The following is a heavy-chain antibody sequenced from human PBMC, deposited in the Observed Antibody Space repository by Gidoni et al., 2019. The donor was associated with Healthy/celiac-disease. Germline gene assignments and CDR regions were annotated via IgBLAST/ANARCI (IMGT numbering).Heavy chain of an antibody. J-gene: IGHJ3*02. CDR1: GFTFSSYA. D-gene: IGHD3-22*01. V-gene: IGHV3-23*04. Sequence: EVQLVESGGGLVQPGGSLRLSGAASGFTFSSYAMSWVRQAPGKGLEWVSAISGSGGSTYYADSVKGRFTISRDNSKNTLYLQMNSLRAEDTAVYYCAKDRAFGSTYYYDSSGYEGAFDIWGQGTMVTVSS. CDR3: AKDRAFGSTYYYDSSGYEGAFDI. CDR2: ISGSGGST.